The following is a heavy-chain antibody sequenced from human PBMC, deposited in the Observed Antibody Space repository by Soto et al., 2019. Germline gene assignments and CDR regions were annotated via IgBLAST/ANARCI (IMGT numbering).Heavy chain of an antibody. D-gene: IGHD3-3*01. CDR2: ISAYNDNT. Sequence: ASVKVSCKASGYTFTSYGLNCVRQAPGQGLEWMGWISAYNDNTYYAQKVQGRVILTIDTSTSTGSMELRSLISDDTAVYYCARGQIQSDFDYWGQGSLVTVSS. V-gene: IGHV1-18*04. CDR3: ARGQIQSDFDY. J-gene: IGHJ4*02. CDR1: GYTFTSYG.